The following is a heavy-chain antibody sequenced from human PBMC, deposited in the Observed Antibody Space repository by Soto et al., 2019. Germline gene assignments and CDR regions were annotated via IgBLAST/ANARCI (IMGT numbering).Heavy chain of an antibody. J-gene: IGHJ5*02. D-gene: IGHD4-17*01. CDR3: AREATVPYKRFDT. CDR2: IYHSGST. V-gene: IGHV4-30-2*01. Sequence: SATLSLTCSFPGCSISSGGYSWILIRQPPGQGLEWIGYIYHSGSTYYNPSLKSRVTISVDRSKNQFSLKLSSVTAADTAVYDGAREATVPYKRFDTWRKGTLVTVPS. CDR1: GCSISSGGYS.